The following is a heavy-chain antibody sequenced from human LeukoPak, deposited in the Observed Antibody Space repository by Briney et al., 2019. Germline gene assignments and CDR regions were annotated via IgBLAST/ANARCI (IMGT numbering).Heavy chain of an antibody. CDR2: INHSEST. CDR1: GGSFSGYY. CDR3: ATRGAGGAIDH. J-gene: IGHJ4*02. V-gene: IGHV4-34*01. Sequence: PSETLSLTCAVYGGSFSGYYWSWIRQPPGKGLEWIGEINHSESTNYNPSLKSRVTISVDTSKNQFSLKLSSVTAADTAVYYCATRGAGGAIDHWGQGTLVTVSS. D-gene: IGHD3-16*01.